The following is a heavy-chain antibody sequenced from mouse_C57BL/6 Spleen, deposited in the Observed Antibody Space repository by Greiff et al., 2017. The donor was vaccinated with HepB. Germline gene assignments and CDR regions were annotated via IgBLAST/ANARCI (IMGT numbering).Heavy chain of an antibody. CDR1: GFNIKDDY. J-gene: IGHJ2*01. CDR2: IDPENGDT. Sequence: EVQLQQSGAELVRPGASVKLSCTASGFNIKDDYMHWVKQRPEQGLEWIGWIDPENGDTEYASKFQGKATITADTSSNTAYLQLSSLTSEDTAVYYCTTFRITTVVRGYWGQGTTLTVSS. CDR3: TTFRITTVVRGY. V-gene: IGHV14-4*01. D-gene: IGHD1-1*01.